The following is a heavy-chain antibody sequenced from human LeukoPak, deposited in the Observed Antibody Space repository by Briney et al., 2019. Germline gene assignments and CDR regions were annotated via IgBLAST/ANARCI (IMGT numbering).Heavy chain of an antibody. J-gene: IGHJ2*01. CDR3: AGHFYFDR. CDR2: IHTSVGT. CDR1: GGSFSGHY. V-gene: IGHV4-34*01. Sequence: SETLSLTCAVYGGSFSGHYWHWFRQPPGKGLEWIGAIHTSVGTDYNPSFKSRVAMSGDTSKNQFSLKLSPVTAADTAVYYCAGHFYFDRWGPGTLVTVSS.